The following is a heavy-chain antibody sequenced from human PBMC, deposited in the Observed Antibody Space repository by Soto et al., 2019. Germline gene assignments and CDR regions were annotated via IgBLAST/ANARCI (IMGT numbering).Heavy chain of an antibody. CDR1: GFTFSSYS. CDR3: ARSSGGSGKLWNYYGMDV. CDR2: ISSGSSYI. D-gene: IGHD3-10*01. V-gene: IGHV3-21*06. Sequence: GGSLRLSCAASGFTFSSYSMNWVRQAPGKGLEWVSSISSGSSYIYYADSVKGRFTISRDNAKNSLYLQMNSLRAEDTAVYYCARSSGGSGKLWNYYGMDVRGQGTTVTVSS. J-gene: IGHJ6*02.